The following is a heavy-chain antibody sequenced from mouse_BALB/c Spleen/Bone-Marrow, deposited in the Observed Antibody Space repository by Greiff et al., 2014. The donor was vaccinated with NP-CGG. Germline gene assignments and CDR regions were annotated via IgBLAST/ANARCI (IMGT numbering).Heavy chain of an antibody. V-gene: IGHV1-69*02. J-gene: IGHJ4*01. CDR3: TRRGTGNAMDY. CDR2: IYPSDSYT. Sequence: VQLQQSGAELVRPGASVKLSCKASGYTFTSYWINWVKQRPGQGLEWIGNIYPSDSYTNYTQKFKDKATLTVDKSSSTAYMQLSSPTSEDSAVYYCTRRGTGNAMDYWGQGTSVTVSS. CDR1: GYTFTSYW. D-gene: IGHD3-3*01.